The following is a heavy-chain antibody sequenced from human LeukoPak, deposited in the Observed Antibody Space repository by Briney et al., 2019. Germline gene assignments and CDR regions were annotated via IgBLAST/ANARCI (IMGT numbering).Heavy chain of an antibody. J-gene: IGHJ4*02. V-gene: IGHV1-69*04. D-gene: IGHD5-24*01. CDR1: GGTFSSYA. Sequence: ASVKVSCTASGGTFSSYAISWVRQPTGQGLEWMGRIIPILGIANHAQKFQGRVTITADKSTSTAYMELSSLRSEDTAVYYCARDRLRGDGYNPVFDYWGQGSLVTVSS. CDR2: IIPILGIA. CDR3: ARDRLRGDGYNPVFDY.